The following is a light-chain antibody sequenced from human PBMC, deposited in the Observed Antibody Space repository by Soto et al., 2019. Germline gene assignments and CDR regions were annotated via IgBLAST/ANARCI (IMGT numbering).Light chain of an antibody. CDR3: QQYNSYSLT. J-gene: IGKJ4*01. Sequence: DIQMTQSPSSLSASVGDSVTISCRASQSISRYLNWYQQKPGKAPKLLIFSASGLQSGVPSRFSGGGYGTEFTLTISSLQLEDFATYYCQQYNSYSLTFGGGTKVEIK. V-gene: IGKV1-39*01. CDR2: SAS. CDR1: QSISRY.